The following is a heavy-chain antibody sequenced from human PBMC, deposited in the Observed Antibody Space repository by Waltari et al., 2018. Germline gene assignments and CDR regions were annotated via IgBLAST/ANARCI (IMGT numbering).Heavy chain of an antibody. D-gene: IGHD5-18*01. CDR3: VTGALYSQRDPGAFDI. Sequence: QVQLVQSGAEVKKPGASVKVSCKVSGYTLTELSMHWVRQAPGKGLEWMGGFDPEDGETIYAQKFQGRVTMTEDTSTDIAYMELSSLRSEDTAVYYCVTGALYSQRDPGAFDIWGQGTMVTVSS. CDR1: GYTLTELS. CDR2: FDPEDGET. V-gene: IGHV1-24*01. J-gene: IGHJ3*02.